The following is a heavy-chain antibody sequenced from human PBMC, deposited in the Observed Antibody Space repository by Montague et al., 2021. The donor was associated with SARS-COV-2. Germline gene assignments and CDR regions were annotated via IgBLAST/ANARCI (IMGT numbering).Heavy chain of an antibody. CDR3: ARDRSFCRGTSCYTGYYYFMDV. Sequence: SETLSLTCTVSGGSISSDYWSRIRQPAGKGLDWIGRIYTSGSTDYNPSLKSRVNISLDTSKNQFSLKLSSVTAADTAAYYCARDRSFCRGTSCYTGYYYFMDVWGKGTTVTVSS. D-gene: IGHD2-2*02. V-gene: IGHV4-4*07. J-gene: IGHJ6*03. CDR1: GGSISSDY. CDR2: IYTSGST.